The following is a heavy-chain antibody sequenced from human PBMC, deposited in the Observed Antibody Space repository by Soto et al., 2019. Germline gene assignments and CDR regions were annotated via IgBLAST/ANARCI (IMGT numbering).Heavy chain of an antibody. D-gene: IGHD6-13*01. J-gene: IGHJ4*02. V-gene: IGHV3-33*01. CDR2: IWYDGSNK. Sequence: QVQLVESGGGVVQPGRSLRLSCAASGFTFSSYGMHWVRQAPGKGLEWVAVIWYDGSNKYYADSVKGRFTISRDNSKNTLYLQMNSLSAEDTAVYYCAREASSSWSPMGYWGQGTLVTVSS. CDR3: AREASSSWSPMGY. CDR1: GFTFSSYG.